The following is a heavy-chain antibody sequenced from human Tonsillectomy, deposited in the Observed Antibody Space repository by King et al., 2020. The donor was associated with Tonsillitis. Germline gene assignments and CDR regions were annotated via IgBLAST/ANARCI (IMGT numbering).Heavy chain of an antibody. V-gene: IGHV3-49*04. D-gene: IGHD4-11*01. CDR2: IRSKAYGGTT. CDR3: TRDFPDYSKTSRFDY. CDR1: GFTFGDYA. Sequence: VQLVESGGGLVQPGRSLRLSCTASGFTFGDYAMSWVRQAPGKGLEWVGFIRSKAYGGTTEYAASVKGRFTISRDDSKSIAYLQMNSLKTEDTAVYYCTRDFPDYSKTSRFDYWGQGTLVTVSS. J-gene: IGHJ4*02.